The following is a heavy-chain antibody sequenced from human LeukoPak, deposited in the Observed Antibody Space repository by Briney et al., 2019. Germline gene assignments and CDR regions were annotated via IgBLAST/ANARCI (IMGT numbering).Heavy chain of an antibody. CDR3: ARGRIAKIVVVHSFHYGMDV. Sequence: PSETLSLTCDVFGGSFTDYYWTWIRQSPGKGLEWIGEINDYTGNTNYNPSLNSRVSISLEKSKNQFSLELGSVTAADTAVYYCARGRIAKIVVVHSFHYGMDVWGQGTTVTVSS. CDR1: GGSFTDYY. D-gene: IGHD3-22*01. V-gene: IGHV4-34*01. CDR2: INDYTGNT. J-gene: IGHJ6*02.